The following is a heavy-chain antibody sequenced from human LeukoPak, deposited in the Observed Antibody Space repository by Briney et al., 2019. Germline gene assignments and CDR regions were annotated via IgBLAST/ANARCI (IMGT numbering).Heavy chain of an antibody. Sequence: GGSLRLSCAASGFTFSTYSMKWVRQAPGKGLEWVSYISDSGAMYYADSVRGRFTISRENAQNPLFLQMNSLRAEDTAVYYCARDGGYRGYDADCWGQGTLVTVSS. CDR3: ARDGGYRGYDADC. D-gene: IGHD5-12*01. J-gene: IGHJ4*02. V-gene: IGHV3-48*01. CDR2: ISDSGAM. CDR1: GFTFSTYS.